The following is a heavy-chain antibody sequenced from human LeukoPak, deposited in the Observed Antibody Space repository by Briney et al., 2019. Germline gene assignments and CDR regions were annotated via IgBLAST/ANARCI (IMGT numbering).Heavy chain of an antibody. CDR2: ISWNSGSI. Sequence: GRSLRLSCAASGFTFDDYAMHWVRQAPGKGLEWVSGISWNSGSIGYADSVKGRFTISRDSAKNSLYLQMNSLRAEDTALYYCAKDLRRYCSSTSCLGGFDPWGQGTLVTVSS. J-gene: IGHJ5*02. V-gene: IGHV3-9*01. CDR1: GFTFDDYA. CDR3: AKDLRRYCSSTSCLGGFDP. D-gene: IGHD2-2*01.